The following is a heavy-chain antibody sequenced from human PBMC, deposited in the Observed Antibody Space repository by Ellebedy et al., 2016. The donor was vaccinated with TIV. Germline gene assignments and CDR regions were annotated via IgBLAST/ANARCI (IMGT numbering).Heavy chain of an antibody. CDR1: GFTFSDYA. V-gene: IGHV3-23*01. D-gene: IGHD5-18*01. Sequence: GGSLRLSXAASGFTFSDYAMSWVRQAPGKGLEWVSAISGSAVSPYYADSVRGRFTISRDNSKNTVHLQMNSLRAEDSALYYCARDEDTPMVRSFDSWGQGTLVTVSS. J-gene: IGHJ4*02. CDR3: ARDEDTPMVRSFDS. CDR2: ISGSAVSP.